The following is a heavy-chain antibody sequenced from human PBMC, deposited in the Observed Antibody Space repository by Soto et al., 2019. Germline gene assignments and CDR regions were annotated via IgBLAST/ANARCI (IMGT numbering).Heavy chain of an antibody. Sequence: PGGFLRLSCAASGLTFSSYAMSWVRQAPGKGLDWVSAISGSDGSTYYADSVKGRFTISRDDSKNTLYLQINSLRAEDTAVYYCAKGPGMYSDFHYWGQGALVTVSS. CDR2: ISGSDGST. V-gene: IGHV3-23*01. CDR1: GLTFSSYA. D-gene: IGHD2-8*01. CDR3: AKGPGMYSDFHY. J-gene: IGHJ4*02.